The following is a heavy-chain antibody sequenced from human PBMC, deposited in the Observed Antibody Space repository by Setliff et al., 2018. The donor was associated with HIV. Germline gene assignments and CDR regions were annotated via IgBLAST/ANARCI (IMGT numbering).Heavy chain of an antibody. CDR2: IYDSRST. Sequence: PSETLSLTCTVSGGSISGFYWNWIRQSAGKGLQWIGRIYDSRSTKYNPSLKSRVTMSLDTSKNQFSLNLNSVTAADTAVYCCARVLYGGGSWPFDYWGQGTLVTVSS. J-gene: IGHJ4*02. CDR1: GGSISGFY. V-gene: IGHV4-4*07. CDR3: ARVLYGGGSWPFDY. D-gene: IGHD3-10*01.